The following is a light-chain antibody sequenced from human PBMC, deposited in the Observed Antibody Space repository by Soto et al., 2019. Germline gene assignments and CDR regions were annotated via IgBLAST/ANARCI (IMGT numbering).Light chain of an antibody. V-gene: IGKV3-20*01. Sequence: EIVLTQSPGTLSLSPGEGATLSCRASQSLGSSYLAWYQQKPGQAPRLLIYGASNRATGIPDRFSGSGSGTEFTLTISSLQSEDFAVYYCQQYNTWPRTFGQGTKVDIK. CDR1: QSLGSSY. CDR3: QQYNTWPRT. CDR2: GAS. J-gene: IGKJ1*01.